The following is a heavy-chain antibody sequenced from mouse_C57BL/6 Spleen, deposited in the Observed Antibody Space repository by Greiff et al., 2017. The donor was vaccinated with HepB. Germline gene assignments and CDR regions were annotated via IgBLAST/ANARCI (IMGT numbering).Heavy chain of an antibody. CDR1: GFTFSVYG. CDR2: ISSGSSTI. J-gene: IGHJ3*01. D-gene: IGHD1-1*01. V-gene: IGHV5-17*01. Sequence: EVKLMESGGGLVKPGGSLKLSCAASGFTFSVYGMHWVRQAPEKGLEWVAYISSGSSTIYYADTVKGRFTISRDNAKNTLFLQMTSLRSEDTAMYYCARGVYYGSSPFAYWGQGTLVTVSA. CDR3: ARGVYYGSSPFAY.